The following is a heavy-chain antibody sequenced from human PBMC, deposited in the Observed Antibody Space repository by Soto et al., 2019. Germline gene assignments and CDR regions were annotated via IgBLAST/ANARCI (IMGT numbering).Heavy chain of an antibody. Sequence: PGGSLRLSCAASGFTFDDYAMHWVRQAPGKGLEWVSGISWNSGSIGYADSVKGRFTISRDNAKNSLYLQMNSLRAEDTALYYCAKDSVGSSGWYVKSDYYYGMDVWGQGTTVTVSS. CDR2: ISWNSGSI. D-gene: IGHD6-19*01. J-gene: IGHJ6*02. CDR1: GFTFDDYA. V-gene: IGHV3-9*01. CDR3: AKDSVGSSGWYVKSDYYYGMDV.